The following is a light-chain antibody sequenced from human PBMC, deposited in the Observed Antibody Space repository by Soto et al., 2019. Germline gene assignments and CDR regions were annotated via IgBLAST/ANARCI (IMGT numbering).Light chain of an antibody. CDR1: QSVSSY. Sequence: EIVLTQSPATLSLSPGERATLSCRASQSVSSYLAWYQQKPGQAPRLLIYDASKRATGIPARFSGRGSGADVTLTISSLEPEDFAVYFCQQRWSWPLTFGGGTKVEIK. V-gene: IGKV3-11*01. CDR3: QQRWSWPLT. J-gene: IGKJ4*01. CDR2: DAS.